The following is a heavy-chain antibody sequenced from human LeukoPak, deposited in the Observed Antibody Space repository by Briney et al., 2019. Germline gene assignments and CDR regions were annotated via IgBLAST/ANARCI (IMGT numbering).Heavy chain of an antibody. CDR1: GFTVSSTY. V-gene: IGHV3-66*01. CDR3: ARRLLTGYYEF. J-gene: IGHJ4*02. D-gene: IGHD3-9*01. CDR2: FYSGDTT. Sequence: GGSLRLSCAASGFTVSSTYMSWVRQAPGKGPEWVSVFYSGDTTYYANSVKGRFTISRDNSKNMLYLQMNSLRAEDTAVYYCARRLLTGYYEFWGQGTLVTVSS.